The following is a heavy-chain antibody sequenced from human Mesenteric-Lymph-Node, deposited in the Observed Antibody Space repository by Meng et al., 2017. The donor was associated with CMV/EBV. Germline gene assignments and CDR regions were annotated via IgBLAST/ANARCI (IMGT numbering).Heavy chain of an antibody. CDR3: ARGPPDIVVVPAAMPPLASTDY. CDR2: IKQDGSEK. CDR1: GFTFSSYW. V-gene: IGHV3-7*01. Sequence: GESLKISCAASGFTFSSYWMSWVRQAPGKGLEWVANIKQDGSEKYYVDSVKGRFTISRDNAKNSLYLQMNSLRAEDTAVYYCARGPPDIVVVPAAMPPLASTDYWGQGTLVTVSS. J-gene: IGHJ4*02. D-gene: IGHD2-2*01.